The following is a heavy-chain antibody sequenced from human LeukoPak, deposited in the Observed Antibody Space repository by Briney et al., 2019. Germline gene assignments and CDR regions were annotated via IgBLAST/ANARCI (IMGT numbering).Heavy chain of an antibody. CDR3: ARARPYGSGRIWFDH. Sequence: GGSLRLSCAASGFPFSGYSMNWVRQAPRKGLEWVSYISGSSSIIYYADSVKGRFTISRDNAKNSLYLQMNSLRAEDTAVYYCARARPYGSGRIWFDHWGQGALVTVSS. J-gene: IGHJ5*02. CDR2: ISGSSSII. V-gene: IGHV3-48*04. CDR1: GFPFSGYS. D-gene: IGHD3-10*01.